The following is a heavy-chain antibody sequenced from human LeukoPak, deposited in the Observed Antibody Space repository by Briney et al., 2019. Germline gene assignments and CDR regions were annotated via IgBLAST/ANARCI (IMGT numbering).Heavy chain of an antibody. V-gene: IGHV4-34*01. J-gene: IGHJ6*03. Sequence: SETLSLTCAVYGGSFSGYYWSWIRQPPGKGLEWIGEINHSGSTNYNPSLKSRVTISVDTSKNQFSLKLSPVTAADTAVYYCARGGHYYYYYYMDVWGKGTTVTVSS. CDR2: INHSGST. CDR1: GGSFSGYY. CDR3: ARGGHYYYYYYMDV.